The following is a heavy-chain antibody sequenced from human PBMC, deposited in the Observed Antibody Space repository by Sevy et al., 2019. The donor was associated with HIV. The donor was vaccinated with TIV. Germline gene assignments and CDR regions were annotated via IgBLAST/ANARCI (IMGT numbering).Heavy chain of an antibody. J-gene: IGHJ4*02. V-gene: IGHV4-59*01. D-gene: IGHD1-1*01. CDR2: IYFTGNT. Sequence: SETLSLTCSVSGGSIGSYFWTWVRQSPGKGLEWIGNIYFTGNTDYSPSLKSLVTLSLDTSKSQFSLTLKSVTAADTAIYFCARDSTTRPRVLDYWGQGTLVTVSS. CDR3: ARDSTTRPRVLDY. CDR1: GGSIGSYF.